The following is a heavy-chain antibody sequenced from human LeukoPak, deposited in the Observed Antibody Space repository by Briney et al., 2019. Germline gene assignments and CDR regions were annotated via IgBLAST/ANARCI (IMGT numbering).Heavy chain of an antibody. Sequence: SETLSLTCTVSGGSISSYYWNWIRQPPGKGLEWIGYIYYSGSTNYNPSLKSRVTISVDTSKNQFSLKLSSVTAADTAVYYCARGPLTMTRGFDPWGQGTLVTVSS. CDR1: GGSISSYY. V-gene: IGHV4-59*01. CDR3: ARGPLTMTRGFDP. J-gene: IGHJ5*02. D-gene: IGHD4-17*01. CDR2: IYYSGST.